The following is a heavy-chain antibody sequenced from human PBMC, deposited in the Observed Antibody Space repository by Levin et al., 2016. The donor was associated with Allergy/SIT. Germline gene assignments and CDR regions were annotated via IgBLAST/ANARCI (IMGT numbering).Heavy chain of an antibody. CDR3: ARSNNYYDSPGGDYYYGMDV. D-gene: IGHD3-22*01. J-gene: IGHJ6*02. V-gene: IGHV5-10-1*01. Sequence: GESLKISCKGSGYSFTSYWISWVRQMPGKGLEWMGRIDPSDSYTNYSPSFQGHVTISADKSISTAYLQWSSLKASDTAMYYCARSNNYYDSPGGDYYYGMDVWGQGTTVTVSS. CDR2: IDPSDSYT. CDR1: GYSFTSYW.